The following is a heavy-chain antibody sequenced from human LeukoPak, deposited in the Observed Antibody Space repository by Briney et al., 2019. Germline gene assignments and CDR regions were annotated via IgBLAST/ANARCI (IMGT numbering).Heavy chain of an antibody. V-gene: IGHV3-33*01. CDR3: ARDSGKGDY. CDR1: GFTFSSYA. Sequence: GGSLRLSCAASGFTFSSYAMHWVRQAPGKGLEWVSLIWYDGSNNYYADSVKGRFTISRDNSKNTLYLQMNSLRAEDTAVYYCARDSGKGDYWGQGTLVTVSS. D-gene: IGHD3-10*01. CDR2: IWYDGSNN. J-gene: IGHJ4*02.